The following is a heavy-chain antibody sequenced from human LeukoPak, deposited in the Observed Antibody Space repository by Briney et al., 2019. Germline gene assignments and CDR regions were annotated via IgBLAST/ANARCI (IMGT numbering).Heavy chain of an antibody. CDR3: AKDRGVGVTTGDCFDY. Sequence: GGSLRLSCAASGFTFSSYSMNWVRQAPGKGLEWVSSISSSSSYIYYADSVKGRFTISRDNAKNSLYLQMNSLRAEDTAVYYCAKDRGVGVTTGDCFDYWGQGTLVTVSS. CDR2: ISSSSSYI. D-gene: IGHD1-26*01. J-gene: IGHJ4*02. CDR1: GFTFSSYS. V-gene: IGHV3-21*01.